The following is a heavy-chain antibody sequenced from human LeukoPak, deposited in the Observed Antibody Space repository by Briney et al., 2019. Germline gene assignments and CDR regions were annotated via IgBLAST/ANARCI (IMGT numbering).Heavy chain of an antibody. Sequence: ASVTVSCKASGYTFTGYYMHWVRQAPGQGLEWMGWINPNSGGTNYAQKFQGRVTMTRDTSISAAYMELSRLRSDDTAVYYCARAYYYDSSGSGYWGQGTLVTVSS. CDR3: ARAYYYDSSGSGY. CDR2: INPNSGGT. V-gene: IGHV1-2*02. J-gene: IGHJ4*02. D-gene: IGHD3-22*01. CDR1: GYTFTGYY.